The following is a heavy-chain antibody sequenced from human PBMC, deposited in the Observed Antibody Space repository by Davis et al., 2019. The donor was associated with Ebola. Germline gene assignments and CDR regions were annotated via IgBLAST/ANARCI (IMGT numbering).Heavy chain of an antibody. CDR3: ARGGQTHRYCSSGSCYRYYYYGMDV. D-gene: IGHD2-15*01. J-gene: IGHJ6*02. V-gene: IGHV4-61*01. Sequence: SETLSLTCTVSGGSISSSSYYWSWIRQPPGKGLEWIGYIYYSGSTNYNPSLKSRVTISVDTSKNQFSLKLSSVTAADTAVYYCARGGQTHRYCSSGSCYRYYYYGMDVWGQGTTVTVSS. CDR1: GGSISSSSYY. CDR2: IYYSGST.